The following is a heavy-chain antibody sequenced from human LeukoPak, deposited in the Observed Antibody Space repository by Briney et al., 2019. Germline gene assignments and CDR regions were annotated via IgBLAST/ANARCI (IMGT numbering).Heavy chain of an antibody. CDR1: GGSFSGYY. D-gene: IGHD2-2*01. CDR2: INHSGST. J-gene: IGHJ6*02. Sequence: SETLSLTCAVYGGSFSGYYWSWIRQPPGKGLEWIGEINHSGSTNYNPSLKSRVTISVDTSKNQFSLKLSSVTAADTAVYYCARAFRSSTSWRVHYYYYGMDVSGQGTTVTVSS. CDR3: ARAFRSSTSWRVHYYYYGMDV. V-gene: IGHV4-34*01.